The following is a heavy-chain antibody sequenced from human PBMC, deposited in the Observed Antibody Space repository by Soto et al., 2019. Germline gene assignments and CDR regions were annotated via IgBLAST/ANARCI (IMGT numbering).Heavy chain of an antibody. CDR1: GGSFSGYY. D-gene: IGHD4-4*01. CDR3: ARGALQTQHYYYYYMDV. J-gene: IGHJ6*03. V-gene: IGHV4-34*01. Sequence: SETMSLTCAVEGGSFSGYYWNWLRPPPGKGLEWIREINHSGSTNYNPSLKSRVTISVDTSKNQFSLKLSSVTAADTAVYYCARGALQTQHYYYYYMDVWGKGTTVTVSS. CDR2: INHSGST.